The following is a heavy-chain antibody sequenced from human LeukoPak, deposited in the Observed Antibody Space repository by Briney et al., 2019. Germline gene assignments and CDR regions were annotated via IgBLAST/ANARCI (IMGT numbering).Heavy chain of an antibody. J-gene: IGHJ4*02. Sequence: ASVTVSFKASGYTFTFYYMHWVRQAPGQGLEWMGWINPNSGDTNYAQKFQGRGTMTRETDIKTEYMEVNRLTYDDTAVYYCARVYSIRSFDYWGQGTLVTVSS. CDR3: ARVYSIRSFDY. CDR2: INPNSGDT. V-gene: IGHV1-2*02. CDR1: GYTFTFYY. D-gene: IGHD2-15*01.